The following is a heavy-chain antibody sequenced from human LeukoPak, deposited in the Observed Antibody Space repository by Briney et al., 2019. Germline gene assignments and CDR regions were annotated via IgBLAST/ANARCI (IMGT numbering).Heavy chain of an antibody. CDR1: GGSFSGYY. CDR3: ARGTWNFDY. Sequence: SETLSLTCAVYGGSFSGYYWSWIRQPPRKGLEWIGEINHSGSTNYNPSLKSRVTISVDTSKNQFSLKLSSVTAADTAVYYCARGTWNFDYWGQGTLVTVSS. D-gene: IGHD5-12*01. V-gene: IGHV4-34*01. J-gene: IGHJ4*02. CDR2: INHSGST.